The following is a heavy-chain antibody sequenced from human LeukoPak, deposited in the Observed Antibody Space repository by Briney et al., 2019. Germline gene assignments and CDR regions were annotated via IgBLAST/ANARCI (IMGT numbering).Heavy chain of an antibody. Sequence: GASVKVSCKSSGYTFISYAMHWVRQAPGQRLEWMGWISAYNGNTNYAQKLQGRVTMTTDTSTSTAYMELRSLRSDDTAVYYCARDKSHDYGDYEHPFDYWGQGTLVTVSS. J-gene: IGHJ4*02. CDR3: ARDKSHDYGDYEHPFDY. CDR1: GYTFISYA. V-gene: IGHV1-18*01. D-gene: IGHD4-17*01. CDR2: ISAYNGNT.